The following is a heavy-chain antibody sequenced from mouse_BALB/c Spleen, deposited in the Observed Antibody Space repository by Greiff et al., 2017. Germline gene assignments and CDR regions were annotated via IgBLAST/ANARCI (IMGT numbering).Heavy chain of an antibody. J-gene: IGHJ3*01. CDR2: IDPENGDT. D-gene: IGHD1-1*01. CDR1: GFNIKDYY. V-gene: IGHV14-4*02. CDR3: NAAVVEGFAY. Sequence: EVQLQQSGAELVRSGASVKLSCTASGFNIKDYYMHWVKQRPEQGLEWIGWIDPENGDTEYAPKFQGKATMTADTSSNTAYLQLSSLTSEDTAVYYCNAAVVEGFAYWGQGTLVTVSA.